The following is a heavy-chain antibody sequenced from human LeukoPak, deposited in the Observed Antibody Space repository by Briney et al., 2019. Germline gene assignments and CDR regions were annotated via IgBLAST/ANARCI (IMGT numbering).Heavy chain of an antibody. D-gene: IGHD5-12*01. J-gene: IGHJ4*02. Sequence: PGGSLRLSCAASGFTFSSYAMSWVRQAPGKGLEWVSAISGSGGSTYYADSVKGRFTISRDNSKNTLYLQMNSLRAEDTAVYYCAKAEMEYSGYDIHGLIDYWGQGTLVTVSS. V-gene: IGHV3-23*01. CDR3: AKAEMEYSGYDIHGLIDY. CDR2: ISGSGGST. CDR1: GFTFSSYA.